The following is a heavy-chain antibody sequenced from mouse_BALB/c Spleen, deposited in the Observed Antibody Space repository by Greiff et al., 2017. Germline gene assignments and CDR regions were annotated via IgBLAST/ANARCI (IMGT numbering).Heavy chain of an antibody. CDR3: ARQRVYYEYDEGNYYAMDY. CDR1: GFTLSSYG. Sequence: EVQRVESGGDLVKPGGSLKLSCAASGFTLSSYGMSWVRQTPDKRLEWVATISSGGSSTYHPDSVKGRFTISRDKAKNTLYLQMSSLKSEDTAMYYGARQRVYYEYDEGNYYAMDYWGQGTSVTVSS. CDR2: ISSGGSST. J-gene: IGHJ4*01. D-gene: IGHD2-4*01. V-gene: IGHV5-6*01.